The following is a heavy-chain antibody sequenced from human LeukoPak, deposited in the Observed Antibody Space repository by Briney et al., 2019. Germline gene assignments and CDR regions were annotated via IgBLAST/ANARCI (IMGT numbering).Heavy chain of an antibody. D-gene: IGHD4-23*01. CDR1: GFTFSSYG. Sequence: GGSLRLSCAASGFTFSSYGMHWVRQAPGKGLESVAVISYDGSNKYYADSVKGRFTISRDNSKNTLYLQMNSLRAEDTAVYYCAKEASAVVTPAEYFQHWGQGTLVTVSS. CDR2: ISYDGSNK. J-gene: IGHJ1*01. V-gene: IGHV3-30*18. CDR3: AKEASAVVTPAEYFQH.